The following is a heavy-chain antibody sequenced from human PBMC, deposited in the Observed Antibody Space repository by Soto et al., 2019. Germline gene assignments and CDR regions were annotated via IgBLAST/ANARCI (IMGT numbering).Heavy chain of an antibody. J-gene: IGHJ4*02. CDR1: GGSFSGYY. Sequence: QVQLQQWGAGLLKPSEALSLTCAVYGGSFSGYYWSWIRQPPGKGLEWIGEINHSGSTNYNPSLKSRVTISVDTSKNQFSLKLRSVTAADTAVYYCARGSPYSGYAWWGQGTLVTVSS. CDR2: INHSGST. V-gene: IGHV4-34*01. D-gene: IGHD5-12*01. CDR3: ARGSPYSGYAW.